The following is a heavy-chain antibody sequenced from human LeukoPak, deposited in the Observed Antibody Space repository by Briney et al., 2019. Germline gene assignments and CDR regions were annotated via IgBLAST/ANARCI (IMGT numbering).Heavy chain of an antibody. V-gene: IGHV3-21*01. J-gene: IGHJ6*03. CDR1: GFTFSSYS. D-gene: IGHD1-26*01. CDR3: ARVRSGYSYMDV. Sequence: GGSLRLSCAASGFTFSSYSMNWVRQAPGKGLEWVSSISSSSSYIYYADSVKGRFTISRDNAKNSLYLQMNSLRAEDTAVYYCARVRSGYSYMDVWGKGTTVTVSS. CDR2: ISSSSSYI.